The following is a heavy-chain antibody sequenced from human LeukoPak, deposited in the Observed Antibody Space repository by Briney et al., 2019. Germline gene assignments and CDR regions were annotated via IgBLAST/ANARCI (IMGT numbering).Heavy chain of an antibody. Sequence: SETLSLTCTVSGGSITNYYWSWIRQPAGRGREWVGRMYVTGSTIYNPSLQSRLSMSVDPSKNQFSLRLTSVTAAEKVVYYCARLKYYDSTGYPPGYYMDVWGKGITVTVSS. CDR3: ARLKYYDSTGYPPGYYMDV. J-gene: IGHJ6*03. CDR1: GGSITNYY. D-gene: IGHD3-22*01. CDR2: MYVTGST. V-gene: IGHV4-4*07.